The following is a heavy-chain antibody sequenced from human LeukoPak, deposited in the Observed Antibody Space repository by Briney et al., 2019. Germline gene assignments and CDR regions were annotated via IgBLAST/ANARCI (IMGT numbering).Heavy chain of an antibody. V-gene: IGHV1-2*02. Sequence: GASVKVSCKASGYTFTGYYMHWVRQAPGQGLEWMGWINPNSGGTNYAQKFQGRVTMTRDTSISTAYMELSRLRSDDTAVYYCARRGDFYASGSYYGGWFGPWGQGVLVTVSS. D-gene: IGHD3-10*01. CDR3: ARRGDFYASGSYYGGWFGP. J-gene: IGHJ5*02. CDR1: GYTFTGYY. CDR2: INPNSGGT.